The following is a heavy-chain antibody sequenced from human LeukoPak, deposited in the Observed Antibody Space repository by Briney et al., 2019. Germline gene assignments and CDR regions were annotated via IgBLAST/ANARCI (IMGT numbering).Heavy chain of an antibody. CDR3: ASSYSSSRFDY. J-gene: IGHJ4*02. CDR2: ISSSGSKV. V-gene: IGHV3-11*04. CDR1: GFTFSDYH. Sequence: GGSLRLSCTASGFTFSDYHMSWIRQAPGKGLKWVSYISSSGSKVYYADSMKGRFTISRDNAKNSLYLQMNSLRAEDTAVYYCASSYSSSRFDYWGQGTLVTVSS. D-gene: IGHD6-6*01.